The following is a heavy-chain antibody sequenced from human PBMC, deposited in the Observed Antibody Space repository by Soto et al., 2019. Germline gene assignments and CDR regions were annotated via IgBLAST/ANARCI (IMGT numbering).Heavy chain of an antibody. CDR2: IHHTGST. CDR1: GASMSTFY. V-gene: IGHV4-59*01. J-gene: IGHJ4*02. CDR3: ARAPSPKSSSWHWFDY. D-gene: IGHD6-13*01. Sequence: QVQLQESGPGLVKPSETLSLTCIVSGASMSTFYWTWIRQPPGKGLEWIGYIHHTGSTNSNPSLKSRVTSSGYTSNNQFSLRLSTVTAADTAVYYCARAPSPKSSSWHWFDYWGQVTLVTVSS.